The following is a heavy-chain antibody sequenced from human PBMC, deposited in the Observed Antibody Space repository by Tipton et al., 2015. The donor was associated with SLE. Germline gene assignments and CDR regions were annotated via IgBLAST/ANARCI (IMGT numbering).Heavy chain of an antibody. CDR2: INHSGST. D-gene: IGHD1-26*01. CDR3: AICSGSYYRGAFDI. CDR1: GGSFSGYY. J-gene: IGHJ3*02. V-gene: IGHV4-34*01. Sequence: TLSLTGAVYGGSFSGYYWSWIRQPPGKGLEWIGEINHSGSTNYNPSLKSRVTISVDTSKNQFSLKLSSVTAADTAVYYCAICSGSYYRGAFDIWGQGTVVTVSS.